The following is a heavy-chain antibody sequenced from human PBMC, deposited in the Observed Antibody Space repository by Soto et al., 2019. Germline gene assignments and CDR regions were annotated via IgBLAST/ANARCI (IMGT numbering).Heavy chain of an antibody. D-gene: IGHD1-1*01. V-gene: IGHV4-59*04. J-gene: IGHJ6*02. Sequence: SETLSLTCTVSGGSISSYYWSWIRQPPGKGMQWIGYIYYSGSTYYNPSLKSRVTISVDTSKNQFSLKLSSVTAADTAVYYCAQLNYYYGMDVWGQGTTVTVSS. CDR3: AQLNYYYGMDV. CDR1: GGSISSYY. CDR2: IYYSGST.